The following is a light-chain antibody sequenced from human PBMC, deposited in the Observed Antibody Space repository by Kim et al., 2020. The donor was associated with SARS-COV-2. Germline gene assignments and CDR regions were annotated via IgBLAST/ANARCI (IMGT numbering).Light chain of an antibody. CDR1: SSNIGAGYD. CDR2: GNS. J-gene: IGLJ3*02. Sequence: RVTSSGTGSSSNIGAGYDVHWYQQLPGTAPKLLSYGNSNRPSGVPDRFSGSKSGTAASLAITGLQAEDEADYYCQSYDSSLSGWVFGGGTQLTVL. CDR3: QSYDSSLSGWV. V-gene: IGLV1-40*01.